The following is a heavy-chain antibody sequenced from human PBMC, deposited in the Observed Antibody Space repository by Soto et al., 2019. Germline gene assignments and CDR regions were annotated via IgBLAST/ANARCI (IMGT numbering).Heavy chain of an antibody. CDR1: GGSISSGGYS. CDR3: ARGSSGSINGGFDY. J-gene: IGHJ4*02. V-gene: IGHV4-30-2*01. D-gene: IGHD3-22*01. Sequence: TLSLTCAVSGGSISSGGYSWSWIRQPPGKGLEWIGYIYHSGSTYYNPPLKSRVTISVDRSKNQFSLKLSSVTAADTAVYYCARGSSGSINGGFDYWGQGTLVTVS. CDR2: IYHSGST.